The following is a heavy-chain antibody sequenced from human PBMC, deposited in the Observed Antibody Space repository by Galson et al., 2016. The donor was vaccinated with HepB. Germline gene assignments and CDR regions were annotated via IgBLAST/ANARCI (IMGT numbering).Heavy chain of an antibody. CDR1: GFTFSDYY. J-gene: IGHJ6*02. Sequence: SLRLSCAASGFTFSDYYMSWIRQAPGKGLEWVSYISSGGSAIYYAGSVEGRFPISRDNANNLLYLQMNSLRADDTAVYYCARDITPYYYGVDVWGQGTTVTVSS. V-gene: IGHV3-11*01. CDR3: ARDITPYYYGVDV. CDR2: ISSGGSAI. D-gene: IGHD1-14*01.